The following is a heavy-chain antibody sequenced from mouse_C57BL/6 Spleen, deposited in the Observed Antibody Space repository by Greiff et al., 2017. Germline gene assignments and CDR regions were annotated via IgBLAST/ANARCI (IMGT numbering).Heavy chain of an antibody. J-gene: IGHJ1*03. Sequence: QVQLQQPGAELVMPGASVKLSCKASGYTFTSYWMHWVKQRPGQGLEWIGEIDPSDSYTNYNQKFKGKSTLTVDKSSSTAYLQLSSLTSEDSAVYYCARNCGSSRYFDVWGTGTTVTVSS. V-gene: IGHV1-69*01. D-gene: IGHD1-1*01. CDR2: IDPSDSYT. CDR1: GYTFTSYW. CDR3: ARNCGSSRYFDV.